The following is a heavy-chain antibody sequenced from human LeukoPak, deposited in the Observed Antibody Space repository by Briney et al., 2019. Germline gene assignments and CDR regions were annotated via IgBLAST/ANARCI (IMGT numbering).Heavy chain of an antibody. CDR2: SDPEDGET. D-gene: IGHD6-6*01. Sequence: ASVNVSCKVSGSTLSDLSIHWVRQAPGKGLEYVGGSDPEDGETFHAQNFQGRITMTEDTSIDTAYMEVSSLRSEDTAVYYCVADRARLFWYFDVWGRGTLVTVSS. V-gene: IGHV1-24*01. J-gene: IGHJ2*01. CDR3: VADRARLFWYFDV. CDR1: GSTLSDLS.